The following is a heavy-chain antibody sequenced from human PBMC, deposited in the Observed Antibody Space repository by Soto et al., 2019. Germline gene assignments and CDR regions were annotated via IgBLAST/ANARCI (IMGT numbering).Heavy chain of an antibody. V-gene: IGHV4-38-2*02. CDR3: VRDLSYGLYYFDY. J-gene: IGHJ4*02. CDR2: MYPTGST. CDR1: GYSISSGCY. D-gene: IGHD5-18*01. Sequence: SETLSLTCTVSGYSISSGCYCGWIRQPPGKRLEWIGSMYPTGSTYYNPSLKSRVTMSVDTSNNEFSLKLTSVTAADTAVYHCVRDLSYGLYYFDYWGQGTLVTVSS.